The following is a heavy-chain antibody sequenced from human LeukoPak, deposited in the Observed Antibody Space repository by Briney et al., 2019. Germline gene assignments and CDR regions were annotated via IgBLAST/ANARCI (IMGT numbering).Heavy chain of an antibody. CDR2: ISSSSSYI. CDR1: GFTFSSYS. V-gene: IGHV3-21*01. J-gene: IGHJ3*02. Sequence: GGSLRLSXAASGFTFSSYSMNWVRQAQGKGLEWVSSISSSSSYIYYADSVKGRFTISRDNAKNSLYLQMNSLRAEDTAVYYCARLLTGSYYVVSAFDIWGQGTMVTVSS. D-gene: IGHD1-26*01. CDR3: ARLLTGSYYVVSAFDI.